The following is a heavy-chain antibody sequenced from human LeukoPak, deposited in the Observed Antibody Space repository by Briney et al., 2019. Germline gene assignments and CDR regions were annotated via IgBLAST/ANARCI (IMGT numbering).Heavy chain of an antibody. J-gene: IGHJ3*02. D-gene: IGHD6-25*01. Sequence: SETLSLTCTVSGYSISSGYYWGWIRQPPGKGLEWIGSGSTNYHPSLKSRVTISVDTSKNQFSLKLSSVTAADTAVYYCARTNFKGRAARRDVFFDIWGQGKMAPVS. V-gene: IGHV4-38-2*02. CDR3: ARTNFKGRAARRDVFFDI. CDR2: SGST. CDR1: GYSISSGYY.